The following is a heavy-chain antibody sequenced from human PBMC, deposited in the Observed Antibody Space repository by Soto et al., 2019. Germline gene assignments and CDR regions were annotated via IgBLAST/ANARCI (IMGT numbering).Heavy chain of an antibody. J-gene: IGHJ5*02. CDR2: IIPIFGTA. CDR1: GGTFSSYA. Sequence: ASVKVSCKASGGTFSSYAISWVRQAPGQGLEWMGGIIPIFGTANYAQKFQGRVTITADESTSTAYMELSSLRSEDTAVYYCAGFPSIYDSSGSWGQGTLVTVSS. CDR3: AGFPSIYDSSGS. D-gene: IGHD3-22*01. V-gene: IGHV1-69*13.